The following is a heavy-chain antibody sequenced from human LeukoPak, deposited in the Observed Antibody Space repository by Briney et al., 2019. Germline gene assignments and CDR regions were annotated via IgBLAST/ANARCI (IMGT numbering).Heavy chain of an antibody. D-gene: IGHD3-3*01. CDR1: GGTFSSYA. J-gene: IGHJ4*02. Sequence: SVKVSCKASGGTFSSYAISWVRQAPGQGLEWMGGIIPIFGTANYAQKFQGRVTITADESTSTAYMELSSLRSEDTAVYYCARGGSRYDFWSGYFPGFDYWGQGTLVTVSS. CDR3: ARGGSRYDFWSGYFPGFDY. CDR2: IIPIFGTA. V-gene: IGHV1-69*13.